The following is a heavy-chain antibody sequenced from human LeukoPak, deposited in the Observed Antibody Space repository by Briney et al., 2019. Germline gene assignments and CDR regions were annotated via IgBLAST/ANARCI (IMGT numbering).Heavy chain of an antibody. CDR3: ARDRSSGWYSAFDI. D-gene: IGHD6-19*01. Sequence: PGGSLRLSCAASGFTFDDYGMSWVRQAPGKGLEWASGINWNGGSTGYADSVKGRFTISRDNAKNSLYLQMNSLRAEDTALYYCARDRSSGWYSAFDIWGQGTMVTVSS. CDR1: GFTFDDYG. V-gene: IGHV3-20*04. J-gene: IGHJ3*02. CDR2: INWNGGST.